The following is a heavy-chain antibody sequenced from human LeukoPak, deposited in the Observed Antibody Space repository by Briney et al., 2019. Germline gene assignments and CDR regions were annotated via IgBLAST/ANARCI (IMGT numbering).Heavy chain of an antibody. CDR2: INHSGST. D-gene: IGHD3-22*01. J-gene: IGHJ4*02. CDR3: ARGFRYYYDSSGYYYFDY. CDR1: GGSFSGYY. V-gene: IGHV4-34*01. Sequence: SETLSLTCAVYGGSFSGYYWSWIRQPPGKGLEWIGEINHSGSTNYNPSLKSRVTISVHTSKNQFSLKLSSVTAADTAVYYCARGFRYYYDSSGYYYFDYWGQGTLVTVSS.